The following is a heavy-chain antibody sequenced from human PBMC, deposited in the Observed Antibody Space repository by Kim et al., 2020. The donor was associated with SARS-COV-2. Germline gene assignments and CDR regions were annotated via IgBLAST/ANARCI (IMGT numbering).Heavy chain of an antibody. Sequence: SETLSLTCTVSGGSISSGGYYWSWIRQHPGKGLEWIGYIYYSGSTYYNPSLKSRVTISVDTSKNQFSLKLSSVTAADTAVYYCARVGTIFGVATEYYYYMDVWGKGTTVTVSS. CDR3: ARVGTIFGVATEYYYYMDV. J-gene: IGHJ6*03. D-gene: IGHD3-3*01. CDR1: GGSISSGGYY. CDR2: IYYSGST. V-gene: IGHV4-31*03.